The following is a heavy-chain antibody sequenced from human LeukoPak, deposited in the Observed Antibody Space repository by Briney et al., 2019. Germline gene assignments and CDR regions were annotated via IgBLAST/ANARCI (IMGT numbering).Heavy chain of an antibody. CDR3: ARLLAGVAGYFDY. D-gene: IGHD6-19*01. CDR1: GYTFSNYW. V-gene: IGHV5-51*01. CDR2: VYPDDSDT. J-gene: IGHJ4*02. Sequence: GESLKISCQASGYTFSNYWIAWVRQMPGKGLEWMGIVYPDDSDTTYSPSFQGQVTISADKSISTAYLQWSSLKASDTAMYYCARLLAGVAGYFDYWGQGTLVTVSS.